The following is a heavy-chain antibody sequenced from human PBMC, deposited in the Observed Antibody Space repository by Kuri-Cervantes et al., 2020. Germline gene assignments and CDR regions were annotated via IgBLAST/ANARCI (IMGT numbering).Heavy chain of an antibody. CDR1: GFTFSSYS. D-gene: IGHD2-15*01. V-gene: IGHV3-21*01. Sequence: GGSLRLSCAASGFTFSSYSMNWVRQAPGKGLEWVSSISSSSSYIYYADSVKGRFTISRDNANNSLFLQMNSLRAEDTALYFCARRACRGDTCHSPLNYHMDVWGKGPAVTVSS. J-gene: IGHJ6*03. CDR2: ISSSSSYI. CDR3: ARRACRGDTCHSPLNYHMDV.